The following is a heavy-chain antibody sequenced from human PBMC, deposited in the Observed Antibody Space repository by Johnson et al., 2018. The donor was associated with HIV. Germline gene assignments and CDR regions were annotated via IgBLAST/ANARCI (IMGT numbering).Heavy chain of an antibody. CDR2: INWNGGST. V-gene: IGHV3-20*04. CDR3: AKALRTGTPNDAFDI. Sequence: VQLVESGGGLVQPGGSLKLSCEASGFTFSGSVMHWVRQAPGKGLEWVSGINWNGGSTGYADSVKGRFTISRDNAKNSLYLQMNSLRAEDTALYYCAKALRTGTPNDAFDIWGQGTMVTVSS. J-gene: IGHJ3*02. CDR1: GFTFSGSV. D-gene: IGHD3-10*01.